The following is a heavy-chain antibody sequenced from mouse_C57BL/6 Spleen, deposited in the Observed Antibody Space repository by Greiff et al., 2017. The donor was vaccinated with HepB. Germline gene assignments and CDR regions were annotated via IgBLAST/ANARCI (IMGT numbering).Heavy chain of an antibody. Sequence: VQLQQSGAELVRPGSSVKLSCKASGYTFTSYWMHWVKQRPIQGLEWIGNIDPSDSETHYNQKFKDKATLTVDKSSSTAYMQLSSLTSEDSAVYYCARVDDGYYVGYFDVWGTGTTVTVSS. J-gene: IGHJ1*03. CDR1: GYTFTSYW. CDR3: ARVDDGYYVGYFDV. CDR2: IDPSDSET. V-gene: IGHV1-52*01. D-gene: IGHD2-3*01.